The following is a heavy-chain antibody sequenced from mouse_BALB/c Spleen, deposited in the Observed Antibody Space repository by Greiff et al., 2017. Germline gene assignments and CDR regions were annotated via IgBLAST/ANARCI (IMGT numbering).Heavy chain of an antibody. CDR3: AKFITTATDAMDY. CDR1: GDSITSGY. D-gene: IGHD1-2*01. J-gene: IGHJ4*01. V-gene: IGHV3-8*02. CDR2: ISYSGST. Sequence: EVKLVESGPSLVKPSQTLSLTCSVTGDSITSGYWNWIRKFPGNKLEYMGYISYSGSTYYNPSLKSRISITRDTSKNQYYLQLNSVTTEDTATYYCAKFITTATDAMDYWGQGTSVTVSS.